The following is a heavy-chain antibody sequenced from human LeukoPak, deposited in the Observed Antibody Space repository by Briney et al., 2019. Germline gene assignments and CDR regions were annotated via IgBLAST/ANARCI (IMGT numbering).Heavy chain of an antibody. J-gene: IGHJ5*02. Sequence: ASVKVSCKVSGYTLTELSMHWVRQAPGKGLEWRGGFDPEDGETIYAQKFQGRVTMTEDTSTDTAYMELSSLRSEDTAVYYCAKETPNTGWFDPWGQGTLVTVSS. CDR2: FDPEDGET. CDR1: GYTLTELS. D-gene: IGHD1-14*01. CDR3: AKETPNTGWFDP. V-gene: IGHV1-24*01.